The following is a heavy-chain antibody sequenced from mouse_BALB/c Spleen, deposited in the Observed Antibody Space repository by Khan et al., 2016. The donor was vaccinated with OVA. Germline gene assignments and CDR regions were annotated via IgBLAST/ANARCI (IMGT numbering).Heavy chain of an antibody. CDR1: GDSITSGY. Sequence: EVQLQESGPSLVKPSQTLSLTCSVTGDSITSGYWNWIRKFPGNKLEYMGYISYSGNTYYNPSLKSRISITRDTSTNQHYLQLTSVTTEDSATYYCAGTSYYGNYYFDYWGQGTTLTVSS. J-gene: IGHJ2*01. CDR3: AGTSYYGNYYFDY. V-gene: IGHV3-8*02. CDR2: ISYSGNT. D-gene: IGHD2-10*01.